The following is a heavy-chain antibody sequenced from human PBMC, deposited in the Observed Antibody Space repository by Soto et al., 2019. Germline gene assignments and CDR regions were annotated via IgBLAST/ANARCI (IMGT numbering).Heavy chain of an antibody. CDR1: GGTFSSYA. CDR3: ARDSSGYCSGGSCYAYYYYGMDV. Sequence: GASVKVSCKASGGTFSSYAISWVRQAPGQGLEWMGGIIPIFGTANYAQKFQGRVTITADESTSTAYMELSSLRSEDTAVYYCARDSSGYCSGGSCYAYYYYGMDVWGQGTTVTVSS. D-gene: IGHD2-15*01. V-gene: IGHV1-69*13. J-gene: IGHJ6*02. CDR2: IIPIFGTA.